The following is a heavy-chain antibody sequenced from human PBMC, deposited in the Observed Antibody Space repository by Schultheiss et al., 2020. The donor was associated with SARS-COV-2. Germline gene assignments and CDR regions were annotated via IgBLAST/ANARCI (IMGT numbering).Heavy chain of an antibody. CDR1: GFTFSGSA. Sequence: GGSLGLSCAASGFTFSGSAMHWVRQASGKGLEWVGRIRSKANSYATAYAASVKGRFTISRDDSKNTAYLQMNSLKTEDTAVYYCTSLAVAGTAADDYWGQGTLVTVSS. D-gene: IGHD6-19*01. CDR3: TSLAVAGTAADDY. J-gene: IGHJ4*02. V-gene: IGHV3-73*01. CDR2: IRSKANSYAT.